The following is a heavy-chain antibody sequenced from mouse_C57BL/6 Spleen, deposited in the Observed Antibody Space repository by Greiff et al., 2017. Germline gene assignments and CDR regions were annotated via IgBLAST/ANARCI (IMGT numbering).Heavy chain of an antibody. D-gene: IGHD2-10*02. J-gene: IGHJ3*01. CDR1: GYTITRYW. CDR2: INPSSGYT. Sequence: VQLQQSGAELAKPGASVKLSCKASGYTITRYWMHWVTQRPGQGLEWIGYINPSSGYTKYNQKFKDKDTLTADKSSSTAYMQLSSLTYDDSAVYYCARSQYGNSWFAYWGQGTLVTVSS. V-gene: IGHV1-7*01. CDR3: ARSQYGNSWFAY.